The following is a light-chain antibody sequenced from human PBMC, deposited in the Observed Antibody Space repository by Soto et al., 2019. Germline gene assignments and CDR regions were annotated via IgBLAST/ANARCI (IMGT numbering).Light chain of an antibody. J-gene: IGKJ1*01. CDR3: QQYNNWPPVT. CDR1: QSVSSN. V-gene: IGKV3-15*01. Sequence: EIVMTQSPATLSVSPGERATLSCRASQSVSSNLAWYQQKPGQAPRLLIYGAPTRATGIPARFSGSGSGTEFTLTISSLQSEDFAVYYCQQYNNWPPVTFGQGTKVDIK. CDR2: GAP.